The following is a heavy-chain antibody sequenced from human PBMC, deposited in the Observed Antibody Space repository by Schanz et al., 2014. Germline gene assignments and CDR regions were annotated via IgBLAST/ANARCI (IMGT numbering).Heavy chain of an antibody. CDR3: ARAHGNNWYGKGLDY. J-gene: IGHJ4*02. D-gene: IGHD1-1*01. Sequence: VQLLQFGGGVVQPGRSLRLSCAASGFTFGSYAMSWVRQAPGKGLEWVSALSGSGGSTYYADSVKGRFTISRDNSKNTLYLQMNSLRADDTAVYFCARAHGNNWYGKGLDYWGQGTQVTVSS. CDR1: GFTFGSYA. V-gene: IGHV3-23*01. CDR2: LSGSGGST.